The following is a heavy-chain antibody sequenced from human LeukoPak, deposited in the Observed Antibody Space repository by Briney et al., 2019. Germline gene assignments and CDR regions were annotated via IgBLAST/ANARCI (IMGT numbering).Heavy chain of an antibody. CDR3: ACSWYLVQPFDY. CDR2: ISYDGSNK. Sequence: GGSLRLSCAASGFTFSSYAMHWVRQAPGKGLEWVAVISYDGSNKYYADSVKGRFTISRDNSKNTLYLQMNSLRAEGTAVYYCACSWYLVQPFDYWGQGTLVTVSS. CDR1: GFTFSSYA. V-gene: IGHV3-30-3*01. J-gene: IGHJ4*02. D-gene: IGHD6-13*01.